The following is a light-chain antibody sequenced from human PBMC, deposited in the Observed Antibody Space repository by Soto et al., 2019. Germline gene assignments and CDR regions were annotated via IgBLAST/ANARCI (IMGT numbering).Light chain of an antibody. CDR3: AAWDDSLSGRV. V-gene: IGLV1-47*01. Sequence: QSVLTQPPSASGTPGQRVTISCSGSSSNIGSRHNNVYWYQQLPGTAPKLLIYRNDQRPSGVPDRFSGSKSGTSASLAISGLRTEDEADYYCAAWDDSLSGRVFGEGTKLTVL. CDR2: RND. J-gene: IGLJ3*02. CDR1: SSNIGSRHNN.